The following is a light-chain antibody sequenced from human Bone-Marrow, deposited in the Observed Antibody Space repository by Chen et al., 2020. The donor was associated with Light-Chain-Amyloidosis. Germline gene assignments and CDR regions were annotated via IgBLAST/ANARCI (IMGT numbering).Light chain of an antibody. CDR2: GTS. Sequence: EIILMHSPGTLPLSPGETATLSCRASQSVSRNYLAWYQQKPGQTPRLLIYGTSSRATGVPDRFSGSGSGTDFTLAIRRLEPEDFAVYYCQHYANAPYTFGQGTKVEIK. V-gene: IGKV3-20*01. J-gene: IGKJ2*01. CDR3: QHYANAPYT. CDR1: QSVSRNY.